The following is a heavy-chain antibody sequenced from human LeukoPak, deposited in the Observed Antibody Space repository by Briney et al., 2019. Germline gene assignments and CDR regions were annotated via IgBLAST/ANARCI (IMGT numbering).Heavy chain of an antibody. CDR2: INPNSGGT. Sequence: ASVKVSCKASGGTFSSYAISWVRQAPGQGLEWMGWINPNSGGTNYAQKFQGRVTMTRDTSISTAYMEMSRLTSDDTAVYYCARFDTMIWEVGAWGQGTLVTVSS. CDR3: ARFDTMIWEVGA. V-gene: IGHV1-2*02. CDR1: GGTFSSYA. D-gene: IGHD3-10*01. J-gene: IGHJ5*02.